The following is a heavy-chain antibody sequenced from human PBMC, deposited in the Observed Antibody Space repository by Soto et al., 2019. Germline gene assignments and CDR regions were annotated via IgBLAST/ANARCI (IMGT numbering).Heavy chain of an antibody. Sequence: QVQLVQSGAEVKKPGASVKVSCKASGYTFTSYGISWVRQAPGQGLEWMGWISAYNGNTNYAQKLQGRVTMTTDTSTSTAYMELRSLRSDDTAVYYCARDYYTSSWENGYYYYAMDVWGQGTTVTVSS. CDR1: GYTFTSYG. D-gene: IGHD6-13*01. V-gene: IGHV1-18*01. CDR2: ISAYNGNT. CDR3: ARDYYTSSWENGYYYYAMDV. J-gene: IGHJ6*02.